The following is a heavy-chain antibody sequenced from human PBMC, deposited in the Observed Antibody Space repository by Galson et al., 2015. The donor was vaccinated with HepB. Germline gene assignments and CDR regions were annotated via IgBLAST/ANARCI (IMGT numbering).Heavy chain of an antibody. CDR1: GFTFSDDY. CDR2: ISSSATSR. V-gene: IGHV3-11*01. D-gene: IGHD2-21*02. J-gene: IGHJ4*02. Sequence: SLRLSCAVSGFTFSDDYMSWIRQAPGKGLEWLSYISSSATSRFYADSVKGRFTISRDNAKNSLYLQMNSLRAEDTAVYYCARELPYEVVTATPDYWGQGTLVTVSS. CDR3: ARELPYEVVTATPDY.